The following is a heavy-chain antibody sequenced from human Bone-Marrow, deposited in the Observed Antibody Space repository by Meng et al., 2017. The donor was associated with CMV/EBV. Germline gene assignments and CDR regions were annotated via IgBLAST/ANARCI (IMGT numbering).Heavy chain of an antibody. D-gene: IGHD2-15*01. V-gene: IGHV4-61*01. CDR1: GGSVSSGSYY. CDR2: IYYSGST. J-gene: IGHJ5*02. CDR3: ARGGSYCSGGSCFNWFDP. Sequence: SETLSLTCTVSGGSVSSGSYYWSWIRQPPGKGLEWIGYIYYSGSTNYNPSLKSRVTISVDTSKNQFSLKLSSVTAADTAVYYCARGGSYCSGGSCFNWFDPWGQGTLVTVS.